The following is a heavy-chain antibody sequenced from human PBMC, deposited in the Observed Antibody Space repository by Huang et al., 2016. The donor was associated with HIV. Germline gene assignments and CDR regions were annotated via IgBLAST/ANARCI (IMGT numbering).Heavy chain of an antibody. CDR1: GGTVSSFS. J-gene: IGHJ4*02. Sequence: QVQLVQSGAEMKKSGSSVKVSCKASGGTVSSFSFTWVRQAPGHVLEWMGGISPLHDTTDLEQKFRGRVTLTADESTNTAFMELSGLTSQDTAVYYCARGVGNSNRGFDIWGQGTLVTVS. V-gene: IGHV1-69*13. D-gene: IGHD5-18*01. CDR3: ARGVGNSNRGFDI. CDR2: ISPLHDTT.